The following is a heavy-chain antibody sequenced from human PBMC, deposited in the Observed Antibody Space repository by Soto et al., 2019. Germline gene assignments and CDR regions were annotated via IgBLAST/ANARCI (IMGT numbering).Heavy chain of an antibody. CDR3: AKSGWLQLRGYFDY. CDR2: ISYDGSNK. J-gene: IGHJ4*02. D-gene: IGHD5-12*01. Sequence: GGSLRLSCAASGFTFSSYGMHWVRQAPGKGPEWVAVISYDGSNKYYADSVKGRFTISRDNSKNTLYLQMNSLRAEDTAVYYCAKSGWLQLRGYFDYWGQGTLVTVSS. V-gene: IGHV3-30*18. CDR1: GFTFSSYG.